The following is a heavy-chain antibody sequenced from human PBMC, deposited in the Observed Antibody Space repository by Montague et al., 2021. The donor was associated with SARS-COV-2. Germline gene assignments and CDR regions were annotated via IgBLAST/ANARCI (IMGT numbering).Heavy chain of an antibody. CDR1: GFTFSSYA. CDR2: ISGSGGST. J-gene: IGHJ4*02. CDR3: AKATWVLTVAPLDY. D-gene: IGHD3-9*01. Sequence: SLRLSCAASGFTFSSYAMSWVRQAPGKGLEWVSAISGSGGSTYYADSVKGRFTISRDNSKNTLYLQMNSLRAEDTAVYYCAKATWVLTVAPLDYWGQGTLVTVSS. V-gene: IGHV3-23*01.